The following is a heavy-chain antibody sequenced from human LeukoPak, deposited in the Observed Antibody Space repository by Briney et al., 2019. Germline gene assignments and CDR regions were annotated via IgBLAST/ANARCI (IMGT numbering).Heavy chain of an antibody. V-gene: IGHV1-46*01. CDR3: ARETYGSGDNWFDP. CDR2: INPSGGST. J-gene: IGHJ5*02. Sequence: ASVKVSCKASGYTFTSYYMHWVRQAPGEGLEWMGIINPSGGSTSYAQKFQGRVTMTRDMSTSTAYMELRSLRSDDTAVYYCARETYGSGDNWFDPWGQGTLVTVSS. CDR1: GYTFTSYY. D-gene: IGHD3-10*01.